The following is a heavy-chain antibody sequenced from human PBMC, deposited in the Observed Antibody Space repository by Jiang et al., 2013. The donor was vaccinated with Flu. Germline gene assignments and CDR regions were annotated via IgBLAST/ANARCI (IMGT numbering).Heavy chain of an antibody. CDR3: AREAVAGMYYFDL. D-gene: IGHD6-19*01. J-gene: IGHJ4*02. CDR2: IYPGDSDA. Sequence: GAEVKKPGESLKISCKGSGYSFTSYWIGWVRQMPGKGLEWMGIIYPGDSDARYSPSFQGQVTISVDKSINTAYLQWSSLKASDTAMFYCAREAVAGMYYFDLWGQGTLVTVSS. CDR1: GYSFTSYW. V-gene: IGHV5-51*01.